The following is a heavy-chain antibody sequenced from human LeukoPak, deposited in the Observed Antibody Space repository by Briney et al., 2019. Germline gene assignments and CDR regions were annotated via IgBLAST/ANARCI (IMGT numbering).Heavy chain of an antibody. CDR3: AKEPGY. CDR2: IYYSGST. V-gene: IGHV4-39*07. J-gene: IGHJ4*02. D-gene: IGHD1-14*01. Sequence: PSETLSLTCTVSGGSISSSSYYWGWIRQPPGKGLEWIGSIYYSGSTYYNPSLKSRVTMSVDTPKNQSSLKLSSVTAADTAMYYCAKEPGYWGQGTLVTVSS. CDR1: GGSISSSSYY.